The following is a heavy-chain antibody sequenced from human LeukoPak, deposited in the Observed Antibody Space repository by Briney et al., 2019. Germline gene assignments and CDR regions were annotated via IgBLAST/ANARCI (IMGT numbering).Heavy chain of an antibody. CDR1: GGSFSGYY. J-gene: IGHJ3*02. Sequence: SETLSLTCAVYGGSFSGYYWSWIRQPPGKGLEWIGEINHSGSTNYNPSLKSRVTISVDTSKNQFSLKLSSVTAADTAVYYCASPGSIAAPIWGQGTMVTVSS. CDR3: ASPGSIAAPI. CDR2: INHSGST. D-gene: IGHD6-6*01. V-gene: IGHV4-34*01.